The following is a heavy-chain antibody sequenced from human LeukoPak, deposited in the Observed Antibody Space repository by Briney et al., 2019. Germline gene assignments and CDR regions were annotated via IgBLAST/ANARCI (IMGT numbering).Heavy chain of an antibody. Sequence: ASVKVSCKTSGYTFTNYYMHWVRQAPGQGPEWMGITRPSSGRTSYPQKFQGRVTMTWDMSTSTFYMELSSLTSDDTAVYYYAREGPETYNFDFWGQGTLVTVSS. V-gene: IGHV1-46*01. D-gene: IGHD1-14*01. J-gene: IGHJ4*02. CDR1: GYTFTNYY. CDR3: AREGPETYNFDF. CDR2: TRPSSGRT.